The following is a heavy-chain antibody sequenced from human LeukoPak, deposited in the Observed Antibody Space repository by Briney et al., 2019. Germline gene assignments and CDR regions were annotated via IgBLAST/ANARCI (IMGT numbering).Heavy chain of an antibody. D-gene: IGHD4-17*01. CDR2: IYSGGST. CDR3: ARDLSISATVTTLFY. Sequence: PGGSLRLSCAASGFTVSSNYMSWVRQAPGRGLEWVSVIYSGGSTYYADSVKGRFTISRDNSKNTLYLQMNSLRAEDTAVYYCARDLSISATVTTLFYWGQGTLVTVSS. CDR1: GFTVSSNY. J-gene: IGHJ4*02. V-gene: IGHV3-53*01.